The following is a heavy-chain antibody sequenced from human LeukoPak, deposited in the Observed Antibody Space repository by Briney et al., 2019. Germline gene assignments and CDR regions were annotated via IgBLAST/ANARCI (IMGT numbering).Heavy chain of an antibody. J-gene: IGHJ4*02. V-gene: IGHV1-2*02. Sequence: ASVKVSCKASGYTFTGYYMHWVRQAPGQGLEWMGWINPNSGGTNSAQKFQGRVTMTRDTSISTAYMGLSRLRSDDTAVYYCARAVGYGSGTYRQYYFDYWGQGTLVTVSS. CDR1: GYTFTGYY. CDR2: INPNSGGT. CDR3: ARAVGYGSGTYRQYYFDY. D-gene: IGHD3-10*01.